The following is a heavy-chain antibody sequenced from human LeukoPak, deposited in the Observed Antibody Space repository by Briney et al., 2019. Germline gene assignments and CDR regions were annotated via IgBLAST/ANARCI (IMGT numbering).Heavy chain of an antibody. Sequence: GGSLRLSCAASGFTFSNYVIHWVRQAPGKGLEWLAVISYGGTNKYYADTVKGRFTISRDHSQSTVDLQRNSLRGAATAVYYCVRSPTYYNMDVWGKGTTVTVSS. J-gene: IGHJ6*03. V-gene: IGHV3-30*03. CDR1: GFTFSNYV. CDR3: VRSPTYYNMDV. CDR2: ISYGGTNK.